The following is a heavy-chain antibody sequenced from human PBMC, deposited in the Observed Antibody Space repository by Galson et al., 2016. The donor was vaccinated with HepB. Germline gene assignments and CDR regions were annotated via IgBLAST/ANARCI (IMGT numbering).Heavy chain of an antibody. D-gene: IGHD1-26*01. J-gene: IGHJ6*02. CDR1: GFNFHESW. CDR3: ARAGDPPGSYSYYYYGMDV. CDR2: IKEDGSDK. V-gene: IGHV3-7*02. Sequence: SLRLSCAASGFNFHESWMAWVRQAPGEGLECVADIKEDGSDKFYVDSVKGRFTISRDNSKNTLDLQMNSLRTGDTAVYFCARAGDPPGSYSYYYYGMDVWGQGTAVTVSS.